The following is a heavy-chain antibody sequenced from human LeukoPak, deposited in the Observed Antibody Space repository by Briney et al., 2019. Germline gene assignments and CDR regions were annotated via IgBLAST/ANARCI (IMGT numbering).Heavy chain of an antibody. J-gene: IGHJ4*02. Sequence: GGSLRLSCAASGFTFSSYAMHWVRQTPGKGLEWVAVISYDGSNKYYADSVKGRFTISRDNSKNTLYLQMNSLRAEDTAVYYCAKAAYSIVVVTAIQDSSYYFDYWGQGTLVTVSS. D-gene: IGHD2-21*02. CDR3: AKAAYSIVVVTAIQDSSYYFDY. V-gene: IGHV3-30-3*01. CDR2: ISYDGSNK. CDR1: GFTFSSYA.